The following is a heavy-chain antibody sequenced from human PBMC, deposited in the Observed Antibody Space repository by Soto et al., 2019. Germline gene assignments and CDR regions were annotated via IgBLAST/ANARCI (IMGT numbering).Heavy chain of an antibody. D-gene: IGHD1-26*01. CDR2: IYYSGNT. CDR1: GGSISSYY. CDR3: ARVLRERSGFTGSLDYYYYYYMDV. J-gene: IGHJ6*03. Sequence: PSETLSLTWTVSGGSISSYYWSWIRQPPGKGLEWIGYIYYSGNTNYNPSLKSRVTISVDTSKNQFSLKLSSVTAADTAVYYCARVLRERSGFTGSLDYYYYYYMDVWGKGTTVTVSS. V-gene: IGHV4-59*08.